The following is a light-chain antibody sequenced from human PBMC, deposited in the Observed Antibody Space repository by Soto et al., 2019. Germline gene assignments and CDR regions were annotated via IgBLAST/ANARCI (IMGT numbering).Light chain of an antibody. CDR3: QQYGSSPWT. J-gene: IGKJ5*01. CDR2: AAS. Sequence: EIVLTQSPATLSLSLGERAPLSCRASQSVRNYFVRHQQKPGQAPRLLIYAASRRATGIPDRFSGSGSGTDFTLTISRLEPEDFAVYYCQQYGSSPWTFGQGTRLEIK. CDR1: QSVRNY. V-gene: IGKV3-20*01.